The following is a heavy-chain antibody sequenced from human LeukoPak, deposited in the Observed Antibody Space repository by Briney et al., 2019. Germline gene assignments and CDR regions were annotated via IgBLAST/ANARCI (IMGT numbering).Heavy chain of an antibody. Sequence: ASVKVSCKASGYTFTGYYMHWVRQAPGQGLEWMGWINPNSGGTNYAQKFQGRVTMTRDTSISTAYMELRRLRSDDTAVYYCARDRRFLEWLSGSDAFDIWGQGTMVTVSS. V-gene: IGHV1-2*02. D-gene: IGHD3-3*01. CDR1: GYTFTGYY. J-gene: IGHJ3*02. CDR3: ARDRRFLEWLSGSDAFDI. CDR2: INPNSGGT.